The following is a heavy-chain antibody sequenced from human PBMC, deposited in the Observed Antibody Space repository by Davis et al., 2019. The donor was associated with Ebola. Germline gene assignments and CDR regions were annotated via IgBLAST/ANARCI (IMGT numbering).Heavy chain of an antibody. V-gene: IGHV1-18*01. CDR3: AGPHYYDSSGYYSH. Sequence: ASVKVSCKASGYTFTSYGISWVRQAPGQGLEWMGWISAYNGNTNYAQKLQGRVTMTTDTSTSTAYMELRSLRSDDTAVYYCAGPHYYDSSGYYSHWGQGTLVTVSS. CDR2: ISAYNGNT. J-gene: IGHJ4*02. CDR1: GYTFTSYG. D-gene: IGHD3-22*01.